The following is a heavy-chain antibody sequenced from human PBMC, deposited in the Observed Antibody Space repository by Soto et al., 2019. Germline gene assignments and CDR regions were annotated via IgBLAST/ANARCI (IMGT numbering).Heavy chain of an antibody. J-gene: IGHJ6*03. Sequence: VQLLESGGGLVQPGGSLRLSCAASGFTFSSYAMSWVRQAPGKGLEWVSAISGSGGSTYYADSVKGRFTISRDNSKNTLYLQRNSLRAEDTAVYYCAKNGGEYGYPHSNYYYYYMGVWGRGTTVTVSS. V-gene: IGHV3-23*01. D-gene: IGHD3-16*01. CDR2: ISGSGGST. CDR3: AKNGGEYGYPHSNYYYYYMGV. CDR1: GFTFSSYA.